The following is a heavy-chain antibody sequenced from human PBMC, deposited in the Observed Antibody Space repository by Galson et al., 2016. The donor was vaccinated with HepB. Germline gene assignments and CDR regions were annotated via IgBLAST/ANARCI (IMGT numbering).Heavy chain of an antibody. CDR1: GFTFNKYY. V-gene: IGHV3-21*01. CDR2: ISVSSSYI. CDR3: AKNDILAGYSAFDY. Sequence: SLRLSCAASGFTFNKYYMNWVRQAPGKALQWVSSISVSSSYIYYADSVKGRFTISRDNAKNSLYLQMNSLRAEDTAVYYRAKNDILAGYSAFDYWGQGTLVTVSS. J-gene: IGHJ4*02. D-gene: IGHD3-9*01.